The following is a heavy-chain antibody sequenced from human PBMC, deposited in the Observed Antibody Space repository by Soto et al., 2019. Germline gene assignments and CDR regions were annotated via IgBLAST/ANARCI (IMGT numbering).Heavy chain of an antibody. D-gene: IGHD3-16*01. CDR1: GFTVSRNY. CDR3: ARDPAAISLNHVLDV. CDR2: IYSGGST. Sequence: EVQLVESGGGLIQPGGSLRLSCAASGFTVSRNYMSWVRQAPGKGLEWVSVIYSGGSTYYADSVKGRFTISRDNSKNTLYLQENSLRAEDTAVYYCARDPAAISLNHVLDVWGQGTTVTVSS. J-gene: IGHJ6*02. V-gene: IGHV3-53*01.